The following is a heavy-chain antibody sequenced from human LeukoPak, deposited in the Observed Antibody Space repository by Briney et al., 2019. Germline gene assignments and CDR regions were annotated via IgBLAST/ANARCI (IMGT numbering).Heavy chain of an antibody. CDR2: MSGSGGSM. CDR1: GFTFSSYA. CDR3: AKGKRSFYGSGSYPHY. J-gene: IGHJ4*02. V-gene: IGHV3-23*01. D-gene: IGHD3-10*01. Sequence: GGSLRLSCVASGFTFSSYAMSWVRQFPGKGLEWVSSMSGSGGSMYHAASVKGRFTISRDNSKNTLFLQMDTMRVEDTAIYYCAKGKRSFYGSGSYPHYWGQGILVTVSA.